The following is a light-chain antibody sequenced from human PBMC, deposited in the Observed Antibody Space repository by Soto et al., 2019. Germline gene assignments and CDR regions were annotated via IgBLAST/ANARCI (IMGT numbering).Light chain of an antibody. CDR3: QTWGTGIQV. Sequence: QPVLTQSTSASASLGASVNLTCTLSSGHSNYAIAWHQQQPEKGPRYFMNVNSDGSHTKGDGIPDRFSGSSSGADRYLTISSLQSEDEADYYCQTWGTGIQVFGGGTKLTVL. CDR2: VNSDGSH. J-gene: IGLJ3*02. CDR1: SGHSNYA. V-gene: IGLV4-69*02.